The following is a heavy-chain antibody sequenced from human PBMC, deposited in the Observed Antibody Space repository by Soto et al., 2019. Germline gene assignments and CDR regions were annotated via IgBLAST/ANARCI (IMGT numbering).Heavy chain of an antibody. CDR3: ARTTVTIEWFDP. V-gene: IGHV1-18*01. CDR1: GYTFTSYG. D-gene: IGHD4-17*01. CDR2: ISAYNGNT. Sequence: QVQLVQSGAEVKKPGASVKVSCKASGYTFTSYGISWVRQAPGQGLEWMGWISAYNGNTNYAQKLQGRVTTTTVTSTSTAYMGLRSLRSDDTAVYCCARTTVTIEWFDPWGQGTLVTVSS. J-gene: IGHJ5*02.